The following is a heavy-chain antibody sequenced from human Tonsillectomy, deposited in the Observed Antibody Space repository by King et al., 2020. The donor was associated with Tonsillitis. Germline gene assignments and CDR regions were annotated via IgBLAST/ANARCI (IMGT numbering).Heavy chain of an antibody. CDR1: GFTFSNYT. V-gene: IGHV3-21*01. D-gene: IGHD3-9*01. CDR3: ARLTYDILTGYYIDYFDY. CDR2: ISSGSSYI. J-gene: IGHJ4*02. Sequence: EVQLVESGGGLVRPGGSLRLSCAASGFTFSNYTMNWVRQTPGKGLEWVSSISSGSSYIHYADSVKGRFTISRDNAKNSLYLQTNSLRAEDTAVYYCARLTYDILTGYYIDYFDYWGQGTLVTVSS.